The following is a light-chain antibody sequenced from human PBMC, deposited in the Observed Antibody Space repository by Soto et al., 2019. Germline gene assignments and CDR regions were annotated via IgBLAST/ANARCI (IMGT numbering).Light chain of an antibody. V-gene: IGKV2-28*01. CDR3: MQALQTPRT. Sequence: IVMTQSTLYLPVTPGEPASISCRSSQSLLHSNGYNYLDWYLQKPGQSPQLLIYLGSNRASGVPDRFSGSGSGTDFTLNISRVESEDVGVYYCMQALQTPRTFGQGTKLEIK. CDR2: LGS. CDR1: QSLLHSNGYNY. J-gene: IGKJ2*01.